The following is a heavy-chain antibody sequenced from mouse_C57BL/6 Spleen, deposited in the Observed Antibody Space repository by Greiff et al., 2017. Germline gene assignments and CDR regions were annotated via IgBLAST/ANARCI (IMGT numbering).Heavy chain of an antibody. CDR2: IDPSDSYP. V-gene: IGHV1-69*01. D-gene: IGHD1-1*01. Sequence: QVQLKQPGAELVMPGASVKLSCKASGYTFTSYWMHWVKQRPGQGLEWIGEIDPSDSYPNYNQKFKGKSTLTVDKSSSTAYMQRSSLTSEDSAVYYCARQGSGVYYAMDYWGQGTSVTVAS. J-gene: IGHJ4*01. CDR1: GYTFTSYW. CDR3: ARQGSGVYYAMDY.